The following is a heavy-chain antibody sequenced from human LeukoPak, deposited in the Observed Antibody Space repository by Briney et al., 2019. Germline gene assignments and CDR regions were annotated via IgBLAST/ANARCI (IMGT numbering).Heavy chain of an antibody. D-gene: IGHD3-10*01. Sequence: GGSLRLSCAASGFIFSGYGMHWVRQAPGKGLEWVAVIWYDGSNKYYADSVKGRFTISRDNSKNSLYLQMNSLRDEDTAVYYCARDLKGRYGSGNWFDPWGQGTLVTVSS. V-gene: IGHV3-33*01. CDR3: ARDLKGRYGSGNWFDP. CDR2: IWYDGSNK. J-gene: IGHJ5*02. CDR1: GFIFSGYG.